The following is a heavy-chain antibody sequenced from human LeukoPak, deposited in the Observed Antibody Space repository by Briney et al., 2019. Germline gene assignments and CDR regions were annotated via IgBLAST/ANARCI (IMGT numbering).Heavy chain of an antibody. J-gene: IGHJ6*02. Sequence: PGGSLRLSCAASGFDFSSYTMNWVRQAPGKGLEWVSFISSSTYYIQYTDSVKGRFTISRDNAKNSLYLQMNSLRAEDTALYYCVRDIRDSYNSHYYGMDVWGQGTTVSVSS. V-gene: IGHV3-21*01. CDR1: GFDFSSYT. D-gene: IGHD5-24*01. CDR3: VRDIRDSYNSHYYGMDV. CDR2: ISSSTYYI.